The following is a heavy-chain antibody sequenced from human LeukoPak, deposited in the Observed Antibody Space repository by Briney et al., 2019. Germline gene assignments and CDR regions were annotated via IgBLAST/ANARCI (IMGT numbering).Heavy chain of an antibody. V-gene: IGHV3-30*03. Sequence: PGGSLRLSCAASGFTFSSYSMNWVRQAPGKGLEWVAVISYDGSNKYYADSVKGRFTISRDNSKNTLYLQTNSLRAEDTAVYYCASEIAVAGRAYRGQGTLVTVSS. D-gene: IGHD6-19*01. CDR1: GFTFSSYS. CDR2: ISYDGSNK. J-gene: IGHJ4*02. CDR3: ASEIAVAGRAY.